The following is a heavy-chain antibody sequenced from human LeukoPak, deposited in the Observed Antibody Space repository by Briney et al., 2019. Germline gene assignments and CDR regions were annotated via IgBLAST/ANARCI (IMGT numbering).Heavy chain of an antibody. CDR3: ARDTDSSGYYYVGNYFDY. CDR1: GFTFSSYA. CDR2: ISYDGSNK. D-gene: IGHD3-22*01. Sequence: PGGSLRLSCAASGFTFSSYAMHWVRQAPGKGLEWVAVISYDGSNKYYADSVKGRFTISRDNSKNTLYLQMNSLRAEDTAVYYCARDTDSSGYYYVGNYFDYWGQGTLVTVSS. V-gene: IGHV3-30-3*01. J-gene: IGHJ4*02.